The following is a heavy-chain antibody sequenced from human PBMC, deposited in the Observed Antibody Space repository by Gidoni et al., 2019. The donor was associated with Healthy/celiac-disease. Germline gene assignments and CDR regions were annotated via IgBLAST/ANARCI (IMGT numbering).Heavy chain of an antibody. D-gene: IGHD3-22*01. CDR3: AREHPYYDSSGYLDY. Sequence: QVQLVESGGGVVQPGRSLRLFCAASGFTFSSYGMPWVRPAPGKGLEGVAVIWYDGSNKYYADSVKGRFTISRDNSKNTLYLQMNSLRAEDTAVYYCAREHPYYDSSGYLDYWGQGTLVTVSS. V-gene: IGHV3-33*01. CDR1: GFTFSSYG. J-gene: IGHJ4*02. CDR2: IWYDGSNK.